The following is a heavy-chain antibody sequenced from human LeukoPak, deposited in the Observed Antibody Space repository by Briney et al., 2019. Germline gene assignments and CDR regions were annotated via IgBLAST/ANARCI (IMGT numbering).Heavy chain of an antibody. CDR2: ISYDGNNK. D-gene: IGHD2-2*01. CDR3: AAPGVPAATYYFDY. J-gene: IGHJ4*02. Sequence: GGSLRLSCAASGFTFSSYAMHWVRQAPGKGLEWVAAISYDGNNKYYADSVKGRFTISRDNSKNTLYLQMNSLRGEDTAVYYCAAPGVPAATYYFDYWGQGTLVTVSS. V-gene: IGHV3-30-3*01. CDR1: GFTFSSYA.